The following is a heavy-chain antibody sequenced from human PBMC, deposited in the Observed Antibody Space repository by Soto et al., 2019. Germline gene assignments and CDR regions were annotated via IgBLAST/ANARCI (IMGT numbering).Heavy chain of an antibody. CDR3: ARVGNYYDSSGYYNHTIDY. J-gene: IGHJ4*02. Sequence: GESLKISCKGSGYSFTSYWISWVRQMPGKGLEWMGRIDPSDSYTNYSPSFQGHVTISADKSISTAYLQWSSLKASDTAMYYCARVGNYYDSSGYYNHTIDYWGQGTLVTVSS. CDR1: GYSFTSYW. V-gene: IGHV5-10-1*01. CDR2: IDPSDSYT. D-gene: IGHD3-22*01.